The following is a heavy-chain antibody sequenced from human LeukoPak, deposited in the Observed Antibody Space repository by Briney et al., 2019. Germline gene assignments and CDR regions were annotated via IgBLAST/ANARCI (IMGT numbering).Heavy chain of an antibody. Sequence: ASVKVSCKASGYTFTSYYMHWVRQAPGQGLEWMGIINPSGGSTSYAQKFQGRVTMTRDTSTSTVYMELSSLRSEDTAVYYCARHEVGPPYSSSWYFDYWGQGTLVTVSS. CDR2: INPSGGST. V-gene: IGHV1-46*01. CDR3: ARHEVGPPYSSSWYFDY. D-gene: IGHD6-13*01. J-gene: IGHJ4*02. CDR1: GYTFTSYY.